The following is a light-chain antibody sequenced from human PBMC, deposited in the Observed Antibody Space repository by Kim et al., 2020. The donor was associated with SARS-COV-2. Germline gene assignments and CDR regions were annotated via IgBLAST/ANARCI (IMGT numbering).Light chain of an antibody. CDR1: QSVSSN. J-gene: IGKJ1*01. V-gene: IGKV3-15*01. CDR3: QQYNNCPPWT. Sequence: EIVMTQSPATLSVSPGERATLSCRASQSVSSNLAWYHQKPGQAPRLLIYGASTRATGIPARFSGSGSGTEFTLTISSLQSEDFAVYYCQQYNNCPPWTIDQGTKVDIK. CDR2: GAS.